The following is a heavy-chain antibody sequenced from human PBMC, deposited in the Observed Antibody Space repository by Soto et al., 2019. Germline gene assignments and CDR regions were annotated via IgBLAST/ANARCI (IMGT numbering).Heavy chain of an antibody. CDR1: GFTVRTSY. Sequence: ESGGGLVQPGGSLRLSCAASGFTVRTSYMNWVRQSPGRGLEWLSVIYAGGTSHHADSVKGRFTISRDESRNTVYLQMNSLRAEDTAVYYCAREITSGWNAFDCWGQGTLVTVSS. CDR3: AREITSGWNAFDC. V-gene: IGHV3-66*01. D-gene: IGHD6-19*01. CDR2: IYAGGTS. J-gene: IGHJ4*02.